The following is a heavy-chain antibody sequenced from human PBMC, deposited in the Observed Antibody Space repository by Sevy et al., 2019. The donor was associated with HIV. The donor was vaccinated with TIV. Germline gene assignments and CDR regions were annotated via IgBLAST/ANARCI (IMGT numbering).Heavy chain of an antibody. CDR3: VREGSLRYFDV. J-gene: IGHJ2*01. CDR2: ISDRGSTI. D-gene: IGHD3-10*01. CDR1: GFTFSDYY. Sequence: GESLKISCAASGFTFSDYYMSWIRQAPGRGLEWVSYISDRGSTIYYAASVKGRYTISRDNAKKSLFLQMNSLRAEDTAVYYCVREGSLRYFDVWGRGTLVTVSS. V-gene: IGHV3-11*01.